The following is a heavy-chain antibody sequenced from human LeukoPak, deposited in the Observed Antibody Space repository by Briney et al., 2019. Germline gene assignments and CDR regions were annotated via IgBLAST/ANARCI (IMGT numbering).Heavy chain of an antibody. Sequence: ASVKVSCKASGYTFTSYAMNWVRQAPGQGLEWMGWINTNTGNPTYAQGFTGRFVFSLDTSVSTAYLQISSLKAEDTAVYYCARLTYPNTEDYYYMDVWGKGTTVTVSS. CDR2: INTNTGNP. V-gene: IGHV7-4-1*02. J-gene: IGHJ6*03. CDR1: GYTFTSYA. CDR3: ARLTYPNTEDYYYMDV.